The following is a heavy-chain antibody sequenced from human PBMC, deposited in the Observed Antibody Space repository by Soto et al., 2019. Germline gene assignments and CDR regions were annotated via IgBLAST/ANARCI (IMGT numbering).Heavy chain of an antibody. V-gene: IGHV1-18*04. D-gene: IGHD5-12*01. CDR2: ISAYNGNT. CDR3: ARDGLGDIYSGYDSGP. J-gene: IGHJ5*02. CDR1: GYTFTSYG. Sequence: ASVKVSCKASGYTFTSYGISWVRQAPGQGLEWMGWISAYNGNTNYAQKLQGRVTMTTDTSTSTAYMELRSLRSDDTAVYYCARDGLGDIYSGYDSGPWGQGTLVTVLL.